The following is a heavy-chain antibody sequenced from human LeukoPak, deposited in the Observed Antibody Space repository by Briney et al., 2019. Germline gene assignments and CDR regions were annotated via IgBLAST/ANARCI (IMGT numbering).Heavy chain of an antibody. CDR1: GFTFDDYA. CDR3: AKASFPAAIIGWFDP. J-gene: IGHJ5*02. Sequence: QPGRSLRLSCAASGFTFDDYAMHWVRQGPGKGLEWVSGISWNSDSIGYADSVKGRFTISRDNARNSLYLQMNSLRDEDTALYYCAKASFPAAIIGWFDPWGQGTLVTVSS. D-gene: IGHD2-2*02. CDR2: ISWNSDSI. V-gene: IGHV3-9*01.